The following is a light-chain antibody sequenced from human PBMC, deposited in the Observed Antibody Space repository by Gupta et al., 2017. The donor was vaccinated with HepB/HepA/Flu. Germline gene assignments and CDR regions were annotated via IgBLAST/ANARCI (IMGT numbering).Light chain of an antibody. CDR2: WAS. Sequence: DIVVTQSPDSLTVSLGERASNNCKSSQSLLNDYNDKHYLAWYQQKPGRPPKVVLSWASTRASGVPGRFSGSASGTDFTITISSLQAEDVAIYYCQQYYTNPRTFGLGTKVEI. J-gene: IGKJ4*02. V-gene: IGKV4-1*01. CDR1: QSLLNDYNDKHY. CDR3: QQYYTNPRT.